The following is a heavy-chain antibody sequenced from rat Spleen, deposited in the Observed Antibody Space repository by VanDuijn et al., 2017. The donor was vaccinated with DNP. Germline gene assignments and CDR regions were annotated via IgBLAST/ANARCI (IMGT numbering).Heavy chain of an antibody. D-gene: IGHD1-11*01. CDR3: ARHLGGSYAMDA. CDR2: ISTSGGST. CDR1: GFTFSNYD. Sequence: EVQLVESGGGLVQPGRSLKLSCAASGFTFSNYDMAWVRQAPTKGLEWVASISTSGGSTYYRDSVKGRFTVSRDNAKSTLYLQMDSLRSEDTATYYCARHLGGSYAMDAWGQGTSVTVSS. V-gene: IGHV5-25*01. J-gene: IGHJ4*01.